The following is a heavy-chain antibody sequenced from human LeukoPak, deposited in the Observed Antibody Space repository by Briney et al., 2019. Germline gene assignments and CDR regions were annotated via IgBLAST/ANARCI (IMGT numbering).Heavy chain of an antibody. CDR3: AYSSGWYAPLDY. Sequence: ASVKVSCKASGYTFTSYYMHWVRQAPGQGLEWMGIINPSGGSTSYAQKFQGRVTMTRDTSTSTVYMELSSLRSEDTAVYYCAYSSGWYAPLDYWGQGTLVTVSS. CDR1: GYTFTSYY. CDR2: INPSGGST. J-gene: IGHJ4*02. D-gene: IGHD6-19*01. V-gene: IGHV1-46*03.